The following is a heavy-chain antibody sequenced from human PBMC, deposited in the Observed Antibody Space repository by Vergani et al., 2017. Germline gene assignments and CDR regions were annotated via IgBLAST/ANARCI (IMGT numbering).Heavy chain of an antibody. CDR3: ATIGYRRWGYYFDY. CDR2: IYTSGST. D-gene: IGHD2-2*02. CDR1: GGSISSGDHC. V-gene: IGHV4-61*02. J-gene: IGHJ4*02. Sequence: QVQLQESGPGVVKPSQTLSLTCAVSGGSISSGDHCWTWIRQRPGKGLEWIGRIYTSGSTNYNPSLKSRVTISVDTSKNQFSLKLSSVTAADTAVYYCATIGYRRWGYYFDYWGQGILVTVSS.